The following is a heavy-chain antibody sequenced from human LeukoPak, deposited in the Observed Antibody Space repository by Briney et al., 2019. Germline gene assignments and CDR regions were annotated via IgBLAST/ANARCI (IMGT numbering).Heavy chain of an antibody. V-gene: IGHV1-2*02. D-gene: IGHD2-2*01. CDR3: ARESYCSSTSCSIRGWFDP. CDR1: GYTFTGYY. Sequence: GASVKVSCKASGYTFTGYYMHWVRQAPGQGLEWMGWINPNSGGTNYAQKFQGRVTMTRDTSISTAYMELSRLRSDDTAVYYCARESYCSSTSCSIRGWFDPWGQGTLVTVSS. CDR2: INPNSGGT. J-gene: IGHJ5*02.